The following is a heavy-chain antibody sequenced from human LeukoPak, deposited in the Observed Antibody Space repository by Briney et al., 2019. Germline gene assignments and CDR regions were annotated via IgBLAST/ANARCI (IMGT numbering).Heavy chain of an antibody. CDR2: ISSSSNTI. V-gene: IGHV3-48*01. D-gene: IGHD3-3*01. CDR3: ARDGYDFWSGYPTTVDF. J-gene: IGHJ4*02. Sequence: GGSLRLSCAASGFTFSTYAMNWVRQAPGKGLEWVSYISSSSNTIYYGDSVQGRFTISRDNANNSLYLQMNSLRAEDTAVYYCARDGYDFWSGYPTTVDFWGQGTLVTVSS. CDR1: GFTFSTYA.